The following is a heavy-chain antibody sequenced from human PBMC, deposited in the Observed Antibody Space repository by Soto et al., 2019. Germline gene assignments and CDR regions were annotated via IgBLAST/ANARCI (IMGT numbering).Heavy chain of an antibody. CDR2: IHSDGSST. V-gene: IGHV3-74*01. J-gene: IGHJ4*02. CDR3: ARGNYGGFDY. Sequence: EVQLVESGGGLVQPGGSLRLSCTASGFTFNYFWMHWVRQAPGKGLVRVPRIHSDGSSTTDADSVKGRFTISRDDAKNTLYLHMNSLSAEDTAIYYCARGNYGGFDYWGQGTLVTVSS. D-gene: IGHD4-17*01. CDR1: GFTFNYFW.